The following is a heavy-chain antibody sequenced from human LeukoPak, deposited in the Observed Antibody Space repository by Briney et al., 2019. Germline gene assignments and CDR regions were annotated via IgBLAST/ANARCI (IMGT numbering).Heavy chain of an antibody. V-gene: IGHV4-59*01. Sequence: SETLSLTCTVSGGSISSYYWSWIRQPAGKALEWIGYIYESGSTDYNPSLKSRVTISRDTSKNQVSLKLTSVTTADTAVYYCARDLYDHDSSGYYEFWGQGTLVTVSS. D-gene: IGHD3-22*01. CDR3: ARDLYDHDSSGYYEF. CDR1: GGSISSYY. J-gene: IGHJ4*02. CDR2: IYESGST.